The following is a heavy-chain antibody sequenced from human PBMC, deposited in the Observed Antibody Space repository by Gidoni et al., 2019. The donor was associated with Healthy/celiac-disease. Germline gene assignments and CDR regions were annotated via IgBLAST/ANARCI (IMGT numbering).Heavy chain of an antibody. CDR3: ARAGAYYDFWSGYYFSGVDY. CDR2: IIPIFGTA. J-gene: IGHJ4*02. D-gene: IGHD3-3*01. CDR1: GGTFSSYA. Sequence: QVQLVQSGAEVKKPGSSVKVSCKASGGTFSSYAISWVRQAPGQGLEWMGGIIPIFGTANYAQKFQGRVTITADESTSTAYMELSSRRSEDTAVYYCARAGAYYDFWSGYYFSGVDYWGQGTLVTVSS. V-gene: IGHV1-69*01.